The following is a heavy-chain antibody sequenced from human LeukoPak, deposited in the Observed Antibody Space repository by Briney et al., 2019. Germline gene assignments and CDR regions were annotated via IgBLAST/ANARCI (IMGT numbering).Heavy chain of an antibody. J-gene: IGHJ4*02. V-gene: IGHV3-23*01. CDR2: ISGGTT. Sequence: GGSLRLSCAASGFTISTYGMSWVRQAPGKGLEWVSSISGGTTYYADSVKGRFTISRGNSKNTVSLQMNSLRAEDTAVYYCAKSVYHSGNYWGQGTLVTVSS. CDR3: AKSVYHSGNY. D-gene: IGHD3-10*01. CDR1: GFTISTYG.